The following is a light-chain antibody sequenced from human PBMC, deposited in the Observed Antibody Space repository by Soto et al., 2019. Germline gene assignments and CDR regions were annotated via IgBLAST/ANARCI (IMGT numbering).Light chain of an antibody. V-gene: IGKV3-20*01. CDR1: XXVXXSX. Sequence: EIVXTXXXXTXSLSXGXXXXXSXXAXXXVXXSXLAWYQQKPGQAPRLLIYGASSRATGIPDRFSGSGSGTDFTLTISRLEPEDFAVYYCQQYGSSPITFGQGTRLEIK. J-gene: IGKJ5*01. CDR2: GAS. CDR3: QQYGSSPIT.